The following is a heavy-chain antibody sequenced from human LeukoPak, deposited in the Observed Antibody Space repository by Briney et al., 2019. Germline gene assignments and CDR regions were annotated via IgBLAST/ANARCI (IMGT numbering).Heavy chain of an antibody. Sequence: SETLSLTCTVSGGSINSYYWGWVRQPAGKGLEWIGRIYTNTGTTNYSPSLKGRLTMSVDTSKNQCSLNLRSVTAADTAVYYCGRQGYTASYFLDYWSQGTLVTVSS. CDR2: IYTNTGTT. CDR3: GRQGYTASYFLDY. CDR1: GGSINSYY. J-gene: IGHJ4*02. V-gene: IGHV4-4*07. D-gene: IGHD1-26*01.